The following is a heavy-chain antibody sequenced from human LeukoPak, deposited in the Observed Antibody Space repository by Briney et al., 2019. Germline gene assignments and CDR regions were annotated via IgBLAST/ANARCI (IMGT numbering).Heavy chain of an antibody. D-gene: IGHD6-19*01. V-gene: IGHV3-30*04. CDR2: ISYDGSNK. Sequence: GGSLRLSCAVSGFTFNSYAMHWVRQAPGKGLEWVAVISYDGSNKYYADSVKGRFTIPRDNSKNTLYLQMNSLRAEDTAVYYCARVPSDSSGWPSSDYWGQGTLVTVSS. CDR3: ARVPSDSSGWPSSDY. J-gene: IGHJ4*02. CDR1: GFTFNSYA.